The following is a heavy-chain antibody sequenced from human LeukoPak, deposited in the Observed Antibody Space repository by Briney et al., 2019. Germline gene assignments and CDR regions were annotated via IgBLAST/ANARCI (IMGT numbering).Heavy chain of an antibody. CDR2: IYYSGST. CDR1: GGSISSGGYY. V-gene: IGHV4-31*03. D-gene: IGHD1-26*01. J-gene: IGHJ5*02. Sequence: SETLSLTCTVSGGSISSGGYYWSWIRQHPGKGLEWIGYIYYSGSTYYNPSLKSRVTISVDTSKNQFSLKLSSVTAADTAVYYCARHGPYSGSYKYWFDPWGQGTLVTVSS. CDR3: ARHGPYSGSYKYWFDP.